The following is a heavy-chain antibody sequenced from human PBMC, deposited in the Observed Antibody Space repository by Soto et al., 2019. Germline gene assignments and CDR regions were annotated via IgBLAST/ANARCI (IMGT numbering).Heavy chain of an antibody. D-gene: IGHD6-13*01. CDR3: ARKGGSRRANWFDP. CDR2: MNPNSGNT. V-gene: IGHV1-8*01. J-gene: IGHJ5*02. CDR1: GYTFTSYD. Sequence: QVRLVQSGAEVKKPGASVKVSCKASGYTFTSYDINWVRQATGQGLEWMGWMNPNSGNTGYAQKFQGRVTMPRNTTKSTDYRELGSLRSEGTAVYYCARKGGSRRANWFDPWGQGTLVTVSS.